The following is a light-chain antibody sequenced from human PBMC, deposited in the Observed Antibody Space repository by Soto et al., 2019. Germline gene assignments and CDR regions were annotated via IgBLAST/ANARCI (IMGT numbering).Light chain of an antibody. CDR2: GDS. V-gene: IGKV1-5*01. CDR3: QQYNSYSLT. Sequence: DIQMTQSPSTLSASVGDRVTITCRASQSVTSRLAWYQQKPGKSPKLLIYGDSNLESGVPSRFSGSGSVTEFTLTISSLQPDDFATYYCQQYNSYSLTFGGGTTVEIK. CDR1: QSVTSR. J-gene: IGKJ4*01.